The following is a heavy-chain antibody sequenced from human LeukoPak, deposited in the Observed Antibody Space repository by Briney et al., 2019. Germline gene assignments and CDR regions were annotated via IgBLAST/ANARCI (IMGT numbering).Heavy chain of an antibody. J-gene: IGHJ4*02. V-gene: IGHV3-15*01. CDR2: IKSKTDGGTT. CDR1: GFTFSNAW. Sequence: GGSLRLSCAASGFTFSNAWMSWVRQAPGKGLEWVGRIKSKTDGGTTDYAAPVKGRFTISRDDSKNTLYLQMNSLRAEDTAVYYCAGGTYYYDSSGYKPAFDYWGQGTLVTVSS. CDR3: AGGTYYYDSSGYKPAFDY. D-gene: IGHD3-22*01.